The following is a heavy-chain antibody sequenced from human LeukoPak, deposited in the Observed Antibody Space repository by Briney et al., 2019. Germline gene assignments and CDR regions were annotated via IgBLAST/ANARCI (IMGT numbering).Heavy chain of an antibody. Sequence: SQTLSLTCAISGDSVSSNSAAWNWIRQSPSRGLEWLGRTYYRSKWYNDYAVSVKSRITINPDTSKNQFSLKLSSVTAADTAVYYCARARRFGVVIIYYYYGMDVWGQGTTVTVSS. CDR1: GDSVSSNSAA. D-gene: IGHD3-3*01. V-gene: IGHV6-1*01. CDR3: ARARRFGVVIIYYYYGMDV. J-gene: IGHJ6*02. CDR2: TYYRSKWYN.